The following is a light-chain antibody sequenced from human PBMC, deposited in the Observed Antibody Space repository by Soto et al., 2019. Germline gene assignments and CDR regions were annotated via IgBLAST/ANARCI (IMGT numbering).Light chain of an antibody. Sequence: EFVLTQSPATLSLSPGERAILTCRASQSVAGSLAWYQQKPGQAPRLLIYDASNRATGIPARFSGSGSGTDFTLTISSLEPEDFAVYYCQQRSDWPPITFGQGTRLEIK. CDR1: QSVAGS. V-gene: IGKV3-11*01. J-gene: IGKJ5*01. CDR2: DAS. CDR3: QQRSDWPPIT.